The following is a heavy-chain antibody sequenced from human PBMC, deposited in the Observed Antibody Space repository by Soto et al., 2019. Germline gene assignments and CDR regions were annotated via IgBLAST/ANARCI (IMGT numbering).Heavy chain of an antibody. D-gene: IGHD3-22*01. V-gene: IGHV3-23*01. CDR3: ASHYYDSSGYLHYFDY. J-gene: IGHJ4*02. Sequence: GGSLRLSCAASGFTFSSYAMSWVRQAPGKGLEWVSAISGSGGSTYYADSVKGRFTISIDNSKNTLYLQMNSLRAEDTAVYYCASHYYDSSGYLHYFDYWGQGTLVTVSS. CDR2: ISGSGGST. CDR1: GFTFSSYA.